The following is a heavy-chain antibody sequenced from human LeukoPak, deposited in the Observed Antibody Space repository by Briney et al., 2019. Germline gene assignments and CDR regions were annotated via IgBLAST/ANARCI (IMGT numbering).Heavy chain of an antibody. CDR3: ARVIIAARGGYFDY. V-gene: IGHV4-34*01. CDR2: INHSGST. Sequence: GSLRLSCAASGFTFSSYSMNWVRQPPGKGLEWIGEINHSGSTNYNPSLKSRVTISVDTSKNQFSLKLSSVTAADTAVYYCARVIIAARGGYFDYWGQGTLVTVSS. J-gene: IGHJ4*02. CDR1: GFTFSSYS. D-gene: IGHD6-6*01.